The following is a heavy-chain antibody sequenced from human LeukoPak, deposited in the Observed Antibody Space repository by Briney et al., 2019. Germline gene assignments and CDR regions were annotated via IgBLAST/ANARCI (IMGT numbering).Heavy chain of an antibody. CDR1: GFPFSSYA. J-gene: IGHJ6*02. D-gene: IGHD6-13*01. CDR3: AKGGSNWPNDYGMDV. CDR2: INGSGGST. Sequence: GGSLSLSCAASGFPFSSYAMSWVRPAPGKGLEWVSAINGSGGSTYYADSVKGRFTISRDNSKNTLYLQMNSLRAEDTAVYYCAKGGSNWPNDYGMDVWGQGTTVTVSS. V-gene: IGHV3-23*01.